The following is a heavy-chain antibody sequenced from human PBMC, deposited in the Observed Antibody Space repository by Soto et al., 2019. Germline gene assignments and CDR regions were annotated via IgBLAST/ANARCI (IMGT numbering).Heavy chain of an antibody. CDR2: ISGRGDIT. Sequence: EEQLLESGGGLVQPWGSLRLSCAASGFTFNNYAMTWVRQAPGKGLEWVSTISGRGDITYYADSVKGRFSISRDNSKNKLYLQMNSLRAEETAVYYCAQRGHLIGYFRFDYWGQGTLVTVSS. V-gene: IGHV3-23*01. CDR1: GFTFNNYA. D-gene: IGHD3-9*01. J-gene: IGHJ4*02. CDR3: AQRGHLIGYFRFDY.